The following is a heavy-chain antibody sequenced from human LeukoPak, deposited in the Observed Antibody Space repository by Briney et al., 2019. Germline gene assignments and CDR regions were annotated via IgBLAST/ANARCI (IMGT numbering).Heavy chain of an antibody. CDR2: ISGSGAST. Sequence: GGSLRLSCAAYGFTFRSYAMSWVRQAPGKGLEWVSAISGSGASTYYADSVKDRFTLSRDDSKNTLYLQMNSLRAEDTAVYYCAKSRSSSSTSCYNYWGQGTLVTVSS. J-gene: IGHJ4*02. V-gene: IGHV3-23*01. D-gene: IGHD2-2*02. CDR1: GFTFRSYA. CDR3: AKSRSSSSTSCYNY.